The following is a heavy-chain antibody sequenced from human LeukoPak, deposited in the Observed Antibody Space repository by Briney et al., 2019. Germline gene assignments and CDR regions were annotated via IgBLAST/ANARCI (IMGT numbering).Heavy chain of an antibody. CDR2: INHSGST. D-gene: IGHD3-10*01. CDR3: ASGYGSGSYYTLGYYYYYMDV. J-gene: IGHJ6*03. Sequence: SETLSLTCAVYGGSFSGYYWSWIRQPPGKGLEWIGEINHSGSTNYNPSLESRVTISVDTSKNQFSLKLSSVTAADTAVYYCASGYGSGSYYTLGYYYYYMDVWGKGTTVTISS. CDR1: GGSFSGYY. V-gene: IGHV4-34*01.